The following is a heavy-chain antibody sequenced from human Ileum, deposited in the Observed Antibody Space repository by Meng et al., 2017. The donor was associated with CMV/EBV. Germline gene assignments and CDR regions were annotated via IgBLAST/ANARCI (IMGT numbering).Heavy chain of an antibody. CDR2: IGTAGDT. J-gene: IGHJ6*01. Sequence: GESLKISCAASGFTFSGYDMHWVHQATGKGLEWVSVIGTAGDTYYPGSVKGRFTISRENAKNSLYLQMNSLRAGDTAVYYCARGPNGREYQLLYYGMDVWGQGTTVTGSS. D-gene: IGHD2/OR15-2a*01. V-gene: IGHV3-13*01. CDR3: ARGPNGREYQLLYYGMDV. CDR1: GFTFSGYD.